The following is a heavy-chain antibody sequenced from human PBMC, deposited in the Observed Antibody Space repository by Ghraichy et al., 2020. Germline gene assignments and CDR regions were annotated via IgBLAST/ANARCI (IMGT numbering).Heavy chain of an antibody. CDR3: AKWGAAGYTSGWYADS. J-gene: IGHJ4*02. V-gene: IGHV3-23*01. D-gene: IGHD6-19*01. Sequence: GESLNISCAASEDSFSNYAMIWVRQAPGKGLEWVSSITSTGETTYYADSVRDRFTISRDNSQKTLYLQVSSLRADDSGGYCCAKWGAAGYTSGWYADSWGRGTLVTVSS. CDR1: EDSFSNYA. CDR2: ITSTGETT.